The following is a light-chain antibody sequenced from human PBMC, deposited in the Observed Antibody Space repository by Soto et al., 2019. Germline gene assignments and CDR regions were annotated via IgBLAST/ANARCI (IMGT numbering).Light chain of an antibody. CDR3: LQYINWPFT. V-gene: IGKV3-15*01. CDR2: GAS. J-gene: IGKJ2*01. CDR1: QSVTTY. Sequence: EIVLTQSPATLSLSPGERATISCRASQSVTTYLAWYQQKPGQAPRLLLYGASTRATGIPARFSGSGSGTEFTLTISSLQSEDFAVYYCLQYINWPFTFGQGTKVDIK.